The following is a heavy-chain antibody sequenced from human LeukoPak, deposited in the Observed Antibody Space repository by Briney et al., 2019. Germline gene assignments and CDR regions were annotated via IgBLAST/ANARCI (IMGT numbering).Heavy chain of an antibody. CDR3: ARGTVPSEYCGGDCQFDY. J-gene: IGHJ4*02. D-gene: IGHD2-21*02. V-gene: IGHV4-4*07. CDR1: GGSISRYY. CDR2: VYSSGST. Sequence: KPSETLSLTCTVSGGSISRYYWSWIRQPAGKGLEGIGRVYSSGSTNYNPSLKSRVTMSVDTSKNQFSLKLSSVTAADTAVYYCARGTVPSEYCGGDCQFDYWGQGTLVTVSS.